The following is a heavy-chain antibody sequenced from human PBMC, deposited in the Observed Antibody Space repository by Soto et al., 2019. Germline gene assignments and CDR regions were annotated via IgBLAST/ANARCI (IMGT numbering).Heavy chain of an antibody. CDR3: ARDRGFGMDA. Sequence: QESGPRIVKPLQTLFLTCPFSGWSHNGWRYYWNWIRQHPGKGLEWIGYIYESGTIDYNPSLKSRVIISEDTSKNQFSLSLISVTAADTAVYYCARDRGFGMDAWGQGTMVIVSS. J-gene: IGHJ6*02. CDR1: GWSHNGWRYY. V-gene: IGHV4-31*03. CDR2: IYESGTI.